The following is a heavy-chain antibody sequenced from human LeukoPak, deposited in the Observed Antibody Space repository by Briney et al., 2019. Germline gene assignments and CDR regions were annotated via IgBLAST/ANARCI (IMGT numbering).Heavy chain of an antibody. Sequence: SETLSLTCTVSGGSISGGYWSWIRQPPGRGLEWIGYVYTSGSTNYNPSLKSRVTISVDTSKNQFSLKLSSVTAADTAVYYCARLGTGTTQYYFDYRGQGTLVTVSS. CDR3: ARLGTGTTQYYFDY. V-gene: IGHV4-4*09. CDR2: VYTSGST. J-gene: IGHJ4*02. D-gene: IGHD1/OR15-1a*01. CDR1: GGSISGGY.